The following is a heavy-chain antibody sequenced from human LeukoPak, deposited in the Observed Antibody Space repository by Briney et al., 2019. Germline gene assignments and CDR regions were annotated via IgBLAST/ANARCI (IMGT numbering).Heavy chain of an antibody. CDR2: IKQDGSEK. D-gene: IGHD6-19*01. J-gene: IGHJ4*02. V-gene: IGHV3-7*04. CDR3: ARGPSYSSGWYVGYYFDY. Sequence: PGGSLRLSCAASGFTFSSYWMSWVRQAPGKGLEWVANIKQDGSEKYYVDSVKGRFTISRDNAKNSLYLQMNSLRAEDTAVYYCARGPSYSSGWYVGYYFDYWGQGTLVTVSS. CDR1: GFTFSSYW.